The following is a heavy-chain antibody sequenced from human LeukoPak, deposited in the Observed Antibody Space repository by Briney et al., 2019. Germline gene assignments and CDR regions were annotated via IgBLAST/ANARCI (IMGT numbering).Heavy chain of an antibody. J-gene: IGHJ4*02. V-gene: IGHV1-2*02. Sequence: ASVKVSCKASGYTFTGYYMHWVRQAPGQGREWMGWINPNSGGTNYAQKFQGRVTMTRDTSISTAYMELSRLRSDDTAVYYCARAGDYGDYLLDYWGQGTLVTVSS. D-gene: IGHD4-17*01. CDR1: GYTFTGYY. CDR3: ARAGDYGDYLLDY. CDR2: INPNSGGT.